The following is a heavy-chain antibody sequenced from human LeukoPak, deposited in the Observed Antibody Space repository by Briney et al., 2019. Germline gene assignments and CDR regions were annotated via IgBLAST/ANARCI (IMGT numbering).Heavy chain of an antibody. Sequence: SETLSLTCSVSGDSMSSGGYLWTWIRQNPGKGLEWTGYIFYNGGVYYSPSLQSRLTISVDTSQKQFSLKMSSVTAADTAVYFCARLTCTGSSCSGGGAFDVWGQGTVVTVSS. CDR3: ARLTCTGSSCSGGGAFDV. V-gene: IGHV4-31*03. J-gene: IGHJ3*01. CDR1: GDSMSSGGYL. CDR2: IFYNGGV. D-gene: IGHD2-2*01.